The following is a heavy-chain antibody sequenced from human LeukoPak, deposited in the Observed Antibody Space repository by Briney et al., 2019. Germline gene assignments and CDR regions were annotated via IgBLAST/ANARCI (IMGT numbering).Heavy chain of an antibody. CDR1: GFTVSSNY. Sequence: GGSLRLSCAASGFTVSSNYMSWVRQAPGKGLEWVSVIYSGGSTYYADSVKGRFTISRDNSKNTLYLQMNSLRAEDTVVYYCARGDSSSWYFTLRSPGFDYWGQGTLVTVSS. D-gene: IGHD6-13*01. V-gene: IGHV3-53*01. CDR2: IYSGGST. J-gene: IGHJ4*02. CDR3: ARGDSSSWYFTLRSPGFDY.